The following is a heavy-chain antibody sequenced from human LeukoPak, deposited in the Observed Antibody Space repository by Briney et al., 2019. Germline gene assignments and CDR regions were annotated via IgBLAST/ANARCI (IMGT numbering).Heavy chain of an antibody. CDR1: GGSFSGYY. CDR2: INHSGST. J-gene: IGHJ5*02. CDR3: ARGGYDYVWGSYRFNWFDP. V-gene: IGHV4-34*01. D-gene: IGHD3-16*02. Sequence: PSETLSLTCAVYGGSFSGYYWSWFRQPPGKGLEWIGEINHSGSTNYNPSLKSRVTISVDTSKNQFSLKLSSVTAADTAVYYCARGGYDYVWGSYRFNWFDPWGQGTLVTVSS.